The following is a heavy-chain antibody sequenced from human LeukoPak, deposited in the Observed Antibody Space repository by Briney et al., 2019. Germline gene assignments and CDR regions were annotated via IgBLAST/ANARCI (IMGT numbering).Heavy chain of an antibody. Sequence: GGSLRLSCAASGFTSGFTFSSYDMNWVRQAAGKGLEWVSYISSSGTTTYYADSVRGRFTISRDNAKNSLYLQMNSLRAEDTALYYCARNDGGLPYWGRGTLVTVSS. CDR2: ISSSGTTT. CDR1: GFTFSSYD. CDR3: ARNDGGLPY. D-gene: IGHD4-23*01. V-gene: IGHV3-48*03. J-gene: IGHJ4*02.